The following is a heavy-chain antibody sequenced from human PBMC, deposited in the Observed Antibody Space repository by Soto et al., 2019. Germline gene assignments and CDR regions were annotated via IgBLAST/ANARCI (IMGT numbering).Heavy chain of an antibody. CDR3: AAGDSSGYYGG. J-gene: IGHJ4*02. CDR2: ITVGTGNT. D-gene: IGHD3-22*01. Sequence: ASVQVSCKASGFTFTSSSVQWVRQARGQRLEWIGWITVGTGNTNYAQKFQERVSITRDMSTSTAYMELSNLRSDDTAVYYCAAGDSSGYYGGWGQRTQVTVSS. CDR1: GFTFTSSS. V-gene: IGHV1-58*01.